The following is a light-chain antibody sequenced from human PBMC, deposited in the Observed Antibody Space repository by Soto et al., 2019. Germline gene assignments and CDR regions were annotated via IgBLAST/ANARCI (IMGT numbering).Light chain of an antibody. J-gene: IGKJ1*01. CDR1: QSISSW. CDR3: QQYNSYST. V-gene: IGKV1-5*01. Sequence: DVQITRSPSTLSASERDKITITWRASQSISSWLAWYQQKPGKAPKLLIYDASSLESGVPSRFSGSGSGTEFTLTISSLQPDDFATFYCQQYNSYSTFGPGTKV. CDR2: DAS.